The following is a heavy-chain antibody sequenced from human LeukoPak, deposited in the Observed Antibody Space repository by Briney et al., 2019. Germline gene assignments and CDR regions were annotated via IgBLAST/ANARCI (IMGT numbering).Heavy chain of an antibody. V-gene: IGHV4-61*02. CDR3: ASYGSGSYAFDI. Sequence: PSETLSLTCPVSGGSISSGSYYWSWIRQPAGKGLEWIGRIYTSGSTDYNPSLKSRVTISVDTSKNQFSLKLSSVTAADTAVYYCASYGSGSYAFDIWGQGTMVTVSS. D-gene: IGHD3-10*01. CDR1: GGSISSGSYY. J-gene: IGHJ3*02. CDR2: IYTSGST.